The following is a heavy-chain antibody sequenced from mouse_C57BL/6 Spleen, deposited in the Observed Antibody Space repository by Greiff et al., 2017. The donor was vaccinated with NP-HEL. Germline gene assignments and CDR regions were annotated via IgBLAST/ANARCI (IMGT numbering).Heavy chain of an antibody. Sequence: EVLLVESGEGLVKPGGSLKLSCAASGFTFSSYAMSWVRQTPEKRLEWVAYISSGGDYTYYADTVKGRFTISRDNARNTLYLQMSSLKSEDTAMYYCTRERGTGLYYAMDYWGQGTSVTVAS. V-gene: IGHV5-9-1*02. CDR3: TRERGTGLYYAMDY. J-gene: IGHJ4*01. CDR1: GFTFSSYA. CDR2: ISSGGDYT. D-gene: IGHD3-2*02.